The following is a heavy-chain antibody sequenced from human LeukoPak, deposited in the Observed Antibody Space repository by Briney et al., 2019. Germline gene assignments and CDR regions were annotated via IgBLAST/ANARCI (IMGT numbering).Heavy chain of an antibody. D-gene: IGHD6-6*01. Sequence: GGSLRLSXAASGFTFSDYYMSRIRQAPGKGLGWVSYISSSGSTIYYADSVKGRFTISRDNAKNSLYLQMNSLRAEDTAVYYCARSSSGYYYYYMDVWGKGTTVTVSS. CDR1: GFTFSDYY. CDR3: ARSSSGYYYYYMDV. CDR2: ISSSGSTI. V-gene: IGHV3-11*04. J-gene: IGHJ6*03.